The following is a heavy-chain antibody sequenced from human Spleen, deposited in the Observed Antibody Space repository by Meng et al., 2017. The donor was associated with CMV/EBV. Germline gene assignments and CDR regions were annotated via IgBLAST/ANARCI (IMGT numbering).Heavy chain of an antibody. CDR2: VGASNNI. J-gene: IGHJ3*02. CDR1: GFTFSRYW. Sequence: GESLKISCAASGFTFSRYWMNWVRQAPGKGLEWVSYVGASNNIYYADSVKGRFTISRDNAKNSVYLQMNSLRAEDTAVYYCARDQSYAFDMWGQGTMVTVSS. V-gene: IGHV3-21*05. CDR3: ARDQSYAFDM.